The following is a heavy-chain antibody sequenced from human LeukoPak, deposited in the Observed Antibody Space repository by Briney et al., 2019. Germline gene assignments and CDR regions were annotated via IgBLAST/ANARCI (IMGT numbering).Heavy chain of an antibody. CDR2: IYYSGST. J-gene: IGHJ5*02. D-gene: IGHD3-10*01. CDR1: GGSISSYY. CDR3: ARAEGLLWFGELLKGDWFDP. Sequence: PSETLSLTCTVSGGSISSYYWSWIRQPPGKGLEWIGYIYYSGSTNYNPSLKSRVTISVDTSKNQFSLKLSSVTAADTAVYYCARAEGLLWFGELLKGDWFDPWGQGTLVTVSS. V-gene: IGHV4-59*01.